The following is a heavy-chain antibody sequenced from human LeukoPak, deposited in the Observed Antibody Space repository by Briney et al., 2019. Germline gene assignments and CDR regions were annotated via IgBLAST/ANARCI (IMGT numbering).Heavy chain of an antibody. CDR1: GGSISSYY. V-gene: IGHV4-59*01. J-gene: IGHJ6*03. CDR2: IYYSGST. Sequence: KPSETLSLTCTVSGGSISSYYWSWIRQPPGKGLEWIGYIYYSGSTNYNPSLKSRVTISVDTSKNQFSLKLSSVTAADTAVYYCARDGVGYYYYYMDVWGKGTTVTVSS. D-gene: IGHD3-3*01. CDR3: ARDGVGYYYYYMDV.